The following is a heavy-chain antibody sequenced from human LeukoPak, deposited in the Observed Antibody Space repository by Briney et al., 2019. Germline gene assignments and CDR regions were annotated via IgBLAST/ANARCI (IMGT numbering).Heavy chain of an antibody. D-gene: IGHD4-17*01. Sequence: SETLSLTCTVSGGSISSGDYYWSWIRQPPGKGLEWIGYIYYSGSTYYNPSLKSRVTISVDTSKNQFSLKLSSVTAADTAVYYCARGEDYGDWSGYYYGMDVWGQGTTVTVSS. CDR2: IYYSGST. J-gene: IGHJ6*02. CDR3: ARGEDYGDWSGYYYGMDV. V-gene: IGHV4-30-4*08. CDR1: GGSISSGDYY.